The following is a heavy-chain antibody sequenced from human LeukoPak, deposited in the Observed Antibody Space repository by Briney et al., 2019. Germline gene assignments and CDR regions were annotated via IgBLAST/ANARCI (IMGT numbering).Heavy chain of an antibody. CDR1: GFTFRRDW. V-gene: IGHV3-7*01. D-gene: IGHD6-19*01. CDR3: AREGTTGWYAPEY. J-gene: IGHJ4*02. Sequence: GGSLRLSCAVSGFTFRRDWISWVRQAPGKGLEWVANIKEDGSEKYYVGSVKGRFTITRDNAENSLYLQMNSLRVEDTAVYYWAREGTTGWYAPEYWGQGTLVTVSS. CDR2: IKEDGSEK.